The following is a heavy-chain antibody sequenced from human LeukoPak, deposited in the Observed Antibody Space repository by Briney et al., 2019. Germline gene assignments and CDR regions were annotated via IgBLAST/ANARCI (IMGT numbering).Heavy chain of an antibody. CDR2: IKQDGSEI. V-gene: IGHV3-7*04. J-gene: IGHJ4*02. CDR3: ARARYGSGGYFFDF. D-gene: IGHD3-10*01. CDR1: GFTFSNYW. Sequence: GGSLRLSCAASGFTFSNYWMSCVRQAPGKGLECVANIKQDGSEIYFVDSVKGRFTISRDNAKSSLYLQMNSLRGEDTAVYYCARARYGSGGYFFDFWGQGTLVTVSS.